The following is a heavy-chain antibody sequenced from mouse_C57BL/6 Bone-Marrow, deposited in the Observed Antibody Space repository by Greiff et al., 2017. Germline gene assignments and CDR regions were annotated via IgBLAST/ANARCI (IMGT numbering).Heavy chain of an antibody. CDR1: GYTFTSYW. CDR3: ARDDWRFYDAMDY. J-gene: IGHJ4*01. V-gene: IGHV1-55*01. CDR2: NYPGSGSP. Sequence: QVQLQQPGAELVKPGASVKMSCKASGYTFTSYWITWVKQRPGQGLEWIGDNYPGSGSPNYNEKLKRKATMTVDTSSSTAYMQLSSLPSEASAVYYCARDDWRFYDAMDYWGQGTSVTVSS. D-gene: IGHD2-13*01.